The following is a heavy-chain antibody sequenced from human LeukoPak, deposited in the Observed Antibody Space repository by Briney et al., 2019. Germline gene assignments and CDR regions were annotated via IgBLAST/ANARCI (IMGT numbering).Heavy chain of an antibody. CDR3: ARHRYSGSYGLFDY. J-gene: IGHJ4*02. Sequence: SVKVSCKASGYTFTSYDINWVRQAPGQGLEWMGRIIPILGIANYAQKFQGRVTITADKSTSTAYMELSSLRSEDTAVYYCARHRYSGSYGLFDYWGQGTLVTVSS. D-gene: IGHD1-26*01. V-gene: IGHV1-69*04. CDR2: IIPILGIA. CDR1: GYTFTSYD.